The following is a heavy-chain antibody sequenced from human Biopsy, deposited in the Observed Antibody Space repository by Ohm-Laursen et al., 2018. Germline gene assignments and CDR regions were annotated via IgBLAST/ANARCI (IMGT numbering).Heavy chain of an antibody. CDR1: GGSINSGGHF. D-gene: IGHD3-16*01. V-gene: IGHV4-31*01. J-gene: IGHJ4*02. CDR3: ASYSHHYYDFDY. Sequence: TLSLTCSVSGGSINSGGHFWGWVRQSPGKGLEWIGYIYDNGDTYYNPSLMSLVSISADTSKNQFSLKLSSVTAADTAVYYCASYSHHYYDFDYWGQGTLVTVSS. CDR2: IYDNGDT.